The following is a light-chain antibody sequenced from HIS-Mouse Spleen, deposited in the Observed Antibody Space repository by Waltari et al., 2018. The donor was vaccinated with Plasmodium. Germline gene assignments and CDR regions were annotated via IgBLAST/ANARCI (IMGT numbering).Light chain of an antibody. J-gene: IGLJ2*01. CDR3: CSYAGSSTFVV. CDR1: SRDVGSYNL. V-gene: IGLV2-23*03. Sequence: QSALTQPASVSGSPGQSITIPCPGTSRDVGSYNLVSWYQQPPGKAPKLMIYEGSKRPSGVSNRFSGSKSGNTASLTISGLQAEDEADYYCCSYAGSSTFVVFGGGTKLTVL. CDR2: EGS.